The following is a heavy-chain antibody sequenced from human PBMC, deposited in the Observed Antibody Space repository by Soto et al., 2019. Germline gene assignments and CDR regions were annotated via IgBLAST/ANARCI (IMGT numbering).Heavy chain of an antibody. J-gene: IGHJ4*02. CDR2: ITWNSGSK. D-gene: IGHD1-1*01. V-gene: IGHV3-9*01. CDR3: TTTYPNDDSRVVAY. CDR1: GFTFDDYA. Sequence: EVQLVESGGGLVQPGRSLRLSCAASGFTFDDYAMHWVRQPPGKGLEWVSGITWNSGSKDYADSVKGRFTISRDNRKNSLYLQMNRLRGEDTGLYYCTTTYPNDDSRVVAYWGQGTLVTVSS.